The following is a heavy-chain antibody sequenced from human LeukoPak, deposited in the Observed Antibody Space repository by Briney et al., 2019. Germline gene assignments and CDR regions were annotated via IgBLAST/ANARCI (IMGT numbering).Heavy chain of an antibody. CDR2: INHSGST. J-gene: IGHJ4*02. CDR1: GGSFSGYY. Sequence: KPSETLSLTCAVYGGSFSGYYWSWIRQPPGKGLEWIGEINHSGSTNYNPSLKSRVTISVDTSKNQFSLKLSSVTAADTAVYYCARLRGVIIAHTYFDYWGQGTLVTVSS. V-gene: IGHV4-34*01. D-gene: IGHD3-10*01. CDR3: ARLRGVIIAHTYFDY.